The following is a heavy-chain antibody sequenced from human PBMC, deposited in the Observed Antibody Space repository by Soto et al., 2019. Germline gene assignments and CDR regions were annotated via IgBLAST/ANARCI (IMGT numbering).Heavy chain of an antibody. J-gene: IGHJ4*02. CDR2: IRSKVNTYAT. CDR1: GFTFSDSA. Sequence: EVQLVESGGGLVQPGGSLKLSCAASGFTFSDSAMHWVRQASGKGLEWVGRIRSKVNTYATAYAASVKGRFTISRDDSMNTAYLQMNSLKTVDTAVYYCTRRRDWTAMDPLDYWGQGTLVTVSS. V-gene: IGHV3-73*02. CDR3: TRRRDWTAMDPLDY. D-gene: IGHD5-18*01.